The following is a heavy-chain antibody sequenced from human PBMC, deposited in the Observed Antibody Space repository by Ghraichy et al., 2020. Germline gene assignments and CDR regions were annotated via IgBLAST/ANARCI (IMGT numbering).Heavy chain of an antibody. CDR1: GGTFSSYA. D-gene: IGHD2-15*01. Sequence: SVKVSCKASGGTFSSYAISWVRQAPGQGLEWMGGIIPIFGTANYAQKFQGRVTITADESTSTAYMELSSLRSEDTAVYYCARTGGYCSGGSCIAGDYWGQGTLVTVSS. V-gene: IGHV1-69*13. J-gene: IGHJ4*02. CDR3: ARTGGYCSGGSCIAGDY. CDR2: IIPIFGTA.